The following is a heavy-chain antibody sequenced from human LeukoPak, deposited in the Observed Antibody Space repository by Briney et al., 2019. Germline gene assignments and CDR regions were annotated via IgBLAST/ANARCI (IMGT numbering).Heavy chain of an antibody. D-gene: IGHD5-18*01. Sequence: PSQTLSLTCTVSGGSISSGGYYWSWIRQHPGKGLGWIGYIYYSGSTYYNPSLKSRVTISVDTSKNQFSLKLSSVTAADTAVYYCARNVDTAMVSYFDYWGQGTLVTVSS. J-gene: IGHJ4*02. CDR3: ARNVDTAMVSYFDY. V-gene: IGHV4-31*03. CDR1: GGSISSGGYY. CDR2: IYYSGST.